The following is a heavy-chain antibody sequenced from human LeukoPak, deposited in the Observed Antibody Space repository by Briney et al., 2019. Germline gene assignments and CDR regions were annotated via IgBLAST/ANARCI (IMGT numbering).Heavy chain of an antibody. CDR1: GFTFSSYE. CDR2: ISSSSTI. J-gene: IGHJ4*02. D-gene: IGHD3-10*01. V-gene: IGHV3-48*03. Sequence: PGGSLRLSSAASGFTFSSYEMNWVRQAPGKGLEWVSYISSSSTIYYADSVRGRFTISRDNAKNSLYLQMNSLRAEDTAVYYCARGYGSGSYYLYWGQGTLVTVSS. CDR3: ARGYGSGSYYLY.